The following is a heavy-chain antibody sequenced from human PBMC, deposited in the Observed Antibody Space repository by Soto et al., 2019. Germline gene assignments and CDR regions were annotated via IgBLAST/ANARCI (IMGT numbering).Heavy chain of an antibody. V-gene: IGHV4-34*01. CDR3: ARGGRSGYYYPGSSRNWFDP. CDR2: INHSGST. CDR1: GGSFSGYY. J-gene: IGHJ5*02. D-gene: IGHD3-3*01. Sequence: KPSETLSLTCAVYGGSFSGYYWSWIRQPPGKGLEWIGEINHSGSTNYNPSLKSRVTISVDTSKNQFSLKLSSVTAADTAVYYCARGGRSGYYYPGSSRNWFDPWGQGTLVTVSS.